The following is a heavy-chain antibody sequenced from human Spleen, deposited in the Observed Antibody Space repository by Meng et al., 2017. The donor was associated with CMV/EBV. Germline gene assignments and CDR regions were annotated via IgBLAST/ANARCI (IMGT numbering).Heavy chain of an antibody. CDR2: IKKDGSER. Sequence: ETLSLTCAVSEFTFSNYPMSWVRQAPGKGLEWMATIKKDGSERYYVDAVKGRFTISRDNAKNSLFLQMNSLRAEDTAMYYCARDGMWSGPFDFWGQGALVTVSS. V-gene: IGHV3-7*01. CDR1: EFTFSNYP. J-gene: IGHJ4*02. D-gene: IGHD3-3*01. CDR3: ARDGMWSGPFDF.